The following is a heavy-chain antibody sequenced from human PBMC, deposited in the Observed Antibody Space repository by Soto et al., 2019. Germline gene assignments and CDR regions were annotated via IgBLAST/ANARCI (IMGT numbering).Heavy chain of an antibody. Sequence: GGSLRLSCAASGFTFSSYSMNWVRQAPGKGLEWVSSISSSSSYIYYADSVKGRFTISRDNAKNSLYLQMNSLRAEDTAVYYCARDYYDSSGYYYGMDVWGQGTTVTVSS. D-gene: IGHD3-22*01. CDR2: ISSSSSYI. J-gene: IGHJ6*02. CDR3: ARDYYDSSGYYYGMDV. V-gene: IGHV3-21*01. CDR1: GFTFSSYS.